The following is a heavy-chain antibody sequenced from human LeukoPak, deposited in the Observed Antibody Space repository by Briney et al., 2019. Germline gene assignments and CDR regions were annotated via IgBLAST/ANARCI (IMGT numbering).Heavy chain of an antibody. J-gene: IGHJ6*04. D-gene: IGHD2-2*01. V-gene: IGHV3-30*18. CDR2: ISYDGSNK. CDR1: GFTFSSYG. Sequence: GGSLRLSCAASGFTFSSYGMHWVRQTPGKGLEWVAVISYDGSNKYYADSVKGRFTISRDNSKNTLYLQMNSLRAEDTAVYYCAEGAFGCSSTSCYPYYYYGMDVWGKGTTVTVSS. CDR3: AEGAFGCSSTSCYPYYYYGMDV.